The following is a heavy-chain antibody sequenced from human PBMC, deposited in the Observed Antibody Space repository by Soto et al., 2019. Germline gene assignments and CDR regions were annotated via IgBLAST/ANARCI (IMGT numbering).Heavy chain of an antibody. CDR1: GFTFSSYG. V-gene: IGHV3-15*01. D-gene: IGHD3-9*01. CDR2: IKSKTDGGTT. J-gene: IGHJ4*02. CDR3: TTVNDILTGYWPDY. Sequence: GGSLRLSCAASGFTFSSYGISWIRLSPGKGLEWVGRIKSKTDGGTTDYAAPVKGRFTISRDDSKNTLYLQMNSLKTEDTAVYYCTTVNDILTGYWPDYWGQGTLVTVSS.